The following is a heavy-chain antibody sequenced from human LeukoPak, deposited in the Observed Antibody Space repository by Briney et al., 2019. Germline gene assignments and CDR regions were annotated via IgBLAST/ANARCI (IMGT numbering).Heavy chain of an antibody. D-gene: IGHD2-2*01. J-gene: IGHJ3*02. CDR3: ARVTEYQLLLAFDI. Sequence: GGSLRLSCAASGFTLSSYSMNWVRQAPGKGLEWVSSISSSSSYIYYADSVKGRFTISRDNAKNSLYLQMNSLRAEDTAVYYCARVTEYQLLLAFDIWGQGTMVTVSS. CDR2: ISSSSSYI. V-gene: IGHV3-21*01. CDR1: GFTLSSYS.